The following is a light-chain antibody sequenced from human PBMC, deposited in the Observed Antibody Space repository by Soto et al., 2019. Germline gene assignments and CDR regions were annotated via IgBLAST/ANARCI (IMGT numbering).Light chain of an antibody. V-gene: IGKV1-5*01. CDR1: QSISSW. Sequence: DIQMTHSPSTLSASVGDRVTITCRASQSISSWLAWYQQKPGKAPKLLIYAASSLQSGVPSRFSGSGSGTEFTLTISSLQPDDFATYYCQQYNSYSRTFGQGTKV. CDR3: QQYNSYSRT. CDR2: AAS. J-gene: IGKJ1*01.